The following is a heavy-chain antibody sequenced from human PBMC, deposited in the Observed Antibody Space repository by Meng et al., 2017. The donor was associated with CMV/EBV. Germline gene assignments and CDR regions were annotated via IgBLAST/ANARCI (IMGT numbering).Heavy chain of an antibody. CDR2: INPSGGST. CDR1: GYTFTSYH. CDR3: ARDLGLRYYDFWSGYYPGRYYYYGMDV. J-gene: IGHJ6*02. V-gene: IGHV1-46*01. D-gene: IGHD3-3*01. Sequence: ASVKVSCKASGYTFTSYHMHWVRQAPGQGLEWMGIINPSGGSTSYAQKFQGRVTMTRDTSTSTVYMELSSLRSEDTAVYYCARDLGLRYYDFWSGYYPGRYYYYGMDVWGQGTTVTVSS.